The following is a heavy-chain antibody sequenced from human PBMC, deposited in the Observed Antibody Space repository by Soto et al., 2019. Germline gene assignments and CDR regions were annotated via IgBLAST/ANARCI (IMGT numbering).Heavy chain of an antibody. D-gene: IGHD6-13*01. J-gene: IGHJ4*02. CDR2: IYFSGGT. CDR3: ERFAKEENPKLESWYAFDV. V-gene: IGHV4-31*03. Sequence: SETLSLTCTVSGGSMRSGGSFWSWIREHPGKGLEGIGNIYFSGGTYYNPSLESRVEMSADTFKNEFTWKAGSLTTADLATEFCERFAKEENPKLESWYAFDVWGQGTLVTVSS. CDR1: GGSMRSGGSF.